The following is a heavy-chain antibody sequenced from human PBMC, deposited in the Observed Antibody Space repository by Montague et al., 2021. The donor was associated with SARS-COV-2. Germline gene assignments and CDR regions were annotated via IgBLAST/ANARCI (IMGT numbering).Heavy chain of an antibody. V-gene: IGHV3-30-3*01. CDR1: GFTFTSYS. CDR3: ARDLLRHRGGFDS. Sequence: SLRLSCAASGFTFTSYSMNWARQAPGKGLEALSVISSDGSYKYYADSVKGRFTISRDNSRNTLYLQMNSLRPEDTAVYYCARDLLRHRGGFDSWGQGTLVTVSS. J-gene: IGHJ4*02. CDR2: ISSDGSYK. D-gene: IGHD2-15*01.